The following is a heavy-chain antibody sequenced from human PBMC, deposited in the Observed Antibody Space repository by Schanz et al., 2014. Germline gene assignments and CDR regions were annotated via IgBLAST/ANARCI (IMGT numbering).Heavy chain of an antibody. Sequence: EVQLVESGGGLVKPGGSLRLSCAASGFAFSAYSMNRVRQAPGKGLEWVSSISSSGSYIYFPDSVKGRFTISRDNAKNSLYLQMNSLRAEDTAVYYCARVRAYDYGAEAHGMDVWGHGTTVTFSS. CDR1: GFAFSAYS. J-gene: IGHJ6*02. V-gene: IGHV3-21*01. CDR3: ARVRAYDYGAEAHGMDV. D-gene: IGHD4-17*01. CDR2: ISSSGSYI.